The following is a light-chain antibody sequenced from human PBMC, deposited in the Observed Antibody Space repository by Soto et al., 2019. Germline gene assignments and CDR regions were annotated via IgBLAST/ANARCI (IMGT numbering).Light chain of an antibody. CDR1: SSDVGGYNF. J-gene: IGLJ2*01. Sequence: QSALTQPASVSGSPGQSITISGTGTSSDVGGYNFVSWYQQHPGKVPKVMIYDVSKRPSGVSNRFSGSKSGNTASLTISGLQVEDEADYYCISYRSRSTRVVFGGGTKLTVL. CDR3: ISYRSRSTRVV. V-gene: IGLV2-14*03. CDR2: DVS.